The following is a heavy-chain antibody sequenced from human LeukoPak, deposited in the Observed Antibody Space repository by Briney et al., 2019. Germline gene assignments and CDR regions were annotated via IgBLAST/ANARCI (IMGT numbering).Heavy chain of an antibody. D-gene: IGHD6-13*01. CDR1: GYTFTSNY. Sequence: ASVKVSCKAFGYTFTSNYMHWVRQAPGQGPEWMGVISPSGGSTTYAQKFQGRVTLTRDMSTSTDYLELSSLRSEDTAVYYCARDEGQLVYDAFDIWGQGTMVTVSS. V-gene: IGHV1-46*01. CDR2: ISPSGGST. CDR3: ARDEGQLVYDAFDI. J-gene: IGHJ3*02.